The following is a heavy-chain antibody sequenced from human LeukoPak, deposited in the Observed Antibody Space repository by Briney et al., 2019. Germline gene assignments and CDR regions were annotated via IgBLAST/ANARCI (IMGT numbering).Heavy chain of an antibody. CDR3: ASELLYCSSTSCPPNFDY. V-gene: IGHV4-59*12. CDR2: IYYSGST. Sequence: SETLSLTCTVSGGSISTYYWSWIRQPPGKGLEWIGYIYYSGSTYYNPSLKSRVTISVDTSKNQFSLKLSSVTAADTAVYYCASELLYCSSTSCPPNFDYWGQGTLVTVSS. D-gene: IGHD2-2*01. CDR1: GGSISTYY. J-gene: IGHJ4*02.